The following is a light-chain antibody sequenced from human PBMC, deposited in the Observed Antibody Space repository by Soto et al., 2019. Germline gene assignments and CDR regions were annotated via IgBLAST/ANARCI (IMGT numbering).Light chain of an antibody. V-gene: IGLV2-11*01. J-gene: IGLJ1*01. Sequence: QSALTQPRSVSGSPGQSITISCTGTSSDVGGYNYVSWYQQHPGKVPKLMIYEVTKRPSGVPDRFSGSKSGNTASLTVSGLQAEDEADYYCSSYAGSSNVFGTGTKATVL. CDR2: EVT. CDR3: SSYAGSSNV. CDR1: SSDVGGYNY.